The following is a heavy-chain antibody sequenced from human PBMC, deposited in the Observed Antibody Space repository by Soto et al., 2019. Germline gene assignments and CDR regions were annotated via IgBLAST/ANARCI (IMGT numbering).Heavy chain of an antibody. V-gene: IGHV1-46*03. Sequence: VASVKVSCKASGDTFTSYYMHWVRQAPGQGLEWMGIINPIGGSTNYAQNFQGRVTMTRDTSTSTVYMELSSLRSEDTAVYYCASSTSYFDSSGSYWGQGTRVTSPQ. CDR2: INPIGGST. CDR1: GDTFTSYY. D-gene: IGHD3-22*01. J-gene: IGHJ4*02. CDR3: ASSTSYFDSSGSY.